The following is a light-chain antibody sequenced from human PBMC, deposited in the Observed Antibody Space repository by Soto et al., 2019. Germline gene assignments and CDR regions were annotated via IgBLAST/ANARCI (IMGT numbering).Light chain of an antibody. CDR2: GAS. V-gene: IGKV3-20*01. J-gene: IGKJ1*01. Sequence: EMVLTQSPGTLSLSPGERATLSYRASQSVSSSYLAWYQQKPGQAPRLLIYGASSRATGIPDRFSGSGSGTEFTLTISSLQPDDFATYYCQHYNSYSEAFGQGTKVDI. CDR1: QSVSSSY. CDR3: QHYNSYSEA.